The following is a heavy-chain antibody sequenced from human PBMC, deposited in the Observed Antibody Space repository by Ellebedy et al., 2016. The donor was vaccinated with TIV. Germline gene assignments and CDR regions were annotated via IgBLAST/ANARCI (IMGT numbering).Heavy chain of an antibody. CDR1: GFTFSHYY. V-gene: IGHV3-11*01. J-gene: IGHJ4*02. Sequence: GESLKISCAASGFTFSHYYMNWIRQAPGKGLEWLSYISDSGSRTLYADSVRGRFTISRDNAKNSLYLEMTNLRADDTAVYHCARDDTGVRGYGYWGQGTLVTVS. CDR3: ARDDTGVRGYGY. D-gene: IGHD7-27*01. CDR2: ISDSGSRT.